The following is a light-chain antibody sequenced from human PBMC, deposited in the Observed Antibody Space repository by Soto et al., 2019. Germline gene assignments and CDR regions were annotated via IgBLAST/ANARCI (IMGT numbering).Light chain of an antibody. CDR1: KSVSHNY. V-gene: IGKV3-20*01. J-gene: IGKJ1*01. CDR2: GAS. Sequence: EIVLTHSPGTLSLSPGDRATLSCRASKSVSHNYLAWYQQKPGQAPRLLIYGASNRATGIPDRFSGSGSGTDFTLTISRLAPEDLAVYYCQQYASSRTFGQGTKVDIK. CDR3: QQYASSRT.